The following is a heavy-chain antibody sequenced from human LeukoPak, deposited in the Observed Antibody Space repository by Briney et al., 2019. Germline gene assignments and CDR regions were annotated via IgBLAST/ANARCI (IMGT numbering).Heavy chain of an antibody. D-gene: IGHD3-10*01. CDR2: INPNSGGT. Sequence: GASVKVSCKASGYTFTGYYMHWVRQAPGQGLEWMGWINPNSGGTNYAQKFQGRVTMTRDTSISTAYMELSRPRSDDTAVYYCAISSGSYYRDLSYWGQGTLVTVSS. CDR1: GYTFTGYY. J-gene: IGHJ4*02. CDR3: AISSGSYYRDLSY. V-gene: IGHV1-2*02.